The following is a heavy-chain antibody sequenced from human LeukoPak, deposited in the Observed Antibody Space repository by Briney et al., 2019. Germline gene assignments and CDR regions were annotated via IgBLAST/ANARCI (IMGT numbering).Heavy chain of an antibody. Sequence: GGSLRLSCAASGFTFSSYWMSWVRQAPGKGLEWVANIKQDGSDKYYVDSVKGRFTISRDNAQNSLYLQMNSLRAEDTAVYYCARELTAGATHDYWGQGTLVTVSS. CDR1: GFTFSSYW. D-gene: IGHD2-21*02. J-gene: IGHJ4*02. CDR3: ARELTAGATHDY. V-gene: IGHV3-7*01. CDR2: IKQDGSDK.